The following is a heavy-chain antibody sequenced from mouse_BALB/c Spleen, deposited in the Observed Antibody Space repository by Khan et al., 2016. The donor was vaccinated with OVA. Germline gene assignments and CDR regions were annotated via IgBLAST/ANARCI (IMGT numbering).Heavy chain of an antibody. CDR3: ARLAYYYDSEGFAY. J-gene: IGHJ3*01. CDR2: VSTGGHYT. V-gene: IGHV5-6*01. D-gene: IGHD1-1*01. CDR1: GFTFSTYG. Sequence: EVQLVESGGDVVKPGGSLKLSCAASGFTFSTYGMSWVRQTPDKRLEWVATVSTGGHYTYYPDTMKGRFTISRDNAKNTLYLQMNSLKSEDTAMFYCARLAYYYDSEGFAYWGQGTLVTVSA.